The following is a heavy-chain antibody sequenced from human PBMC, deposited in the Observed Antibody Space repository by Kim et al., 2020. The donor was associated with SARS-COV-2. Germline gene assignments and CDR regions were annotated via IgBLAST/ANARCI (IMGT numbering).Heavy chain of an antibody. D-gene: IGHD1-26*01. CDR2: IYPGDSNT. V-gene: IGHV5-51*01. CDR1: GYSFTNYW. CDR3: LTSPKSGNYYVS. Sequence: GESLKISCEGSGYSFTNYWTAWVRQLPGKGLEWMGIIYPGDSNTKYSPSFQGQVTISADKSISTAYLQWNSLRASDTAVYYCLTSPKSGNYYVSWGQGTLVTVSS. J-gene: IGHJ4*02.